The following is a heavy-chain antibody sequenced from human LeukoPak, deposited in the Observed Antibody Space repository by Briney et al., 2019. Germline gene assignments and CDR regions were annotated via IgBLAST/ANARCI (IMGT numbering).Heavy chain of an antibody. CDR2: IYYSGST. CDR1: GGSISSYY. Sequence: SETLSLTCTVSGGSISSYYWSWLRQPPGKGLEWIGYIYYSGSTNYNPSLKSRVTISVDTSKNQFSLKLSSVTAADTAVYYCARQLWLWFGGRDAFDIWGQGTMVTVSS. CDR3: ARQLWLWFGGRDAFDI. J-gene: IGHJ3*02. D-gene: IGHD3-10*01. V-gene: IGHV4-59*01.